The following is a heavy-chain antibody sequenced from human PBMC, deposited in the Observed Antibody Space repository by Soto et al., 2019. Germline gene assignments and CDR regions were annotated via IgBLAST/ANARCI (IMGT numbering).Heavy chain of an antibody. V-gene: IGHV1-18*01. J-gene: IGHJ5*02. D-gene: IGHD3-3*01. Sequence: QLQLMQSGGEAKNPGASVKVSCEASGYSFSTYAISWLRQAPGQGLEWMGLITPNNGYTNYAQKFQGRLILTTDIPSSTAYMELMSLRYDDTAMYYCATSYDSGFDPWGQGTLVSVS. CDR2: ITPNNGYT. CDR3: ATSYDSGFDP. CDR1: GYSFSTYA.